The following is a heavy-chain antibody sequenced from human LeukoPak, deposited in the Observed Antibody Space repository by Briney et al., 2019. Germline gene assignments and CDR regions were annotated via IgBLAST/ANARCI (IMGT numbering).Heavy chain of an antibody. D-gene: IGHD3-22*01. CDR2: ISGSGGAT. CDR1: GFTFSLFA. J-gene: IGHJ4*02. CDR3: AKDGYNYDSSGHFDY. Sequence: GGSLRLSCAASGFTFSLFAMHWVRQAPGKGLEWVSAISGSGGATYHADADSVKGRFTISRDNSKNALYLEINNLRAEDTAVYYCAKDGYNYDSSGHFDYWGQGTLVAVSS. V-gene: IGHV3-23*01.